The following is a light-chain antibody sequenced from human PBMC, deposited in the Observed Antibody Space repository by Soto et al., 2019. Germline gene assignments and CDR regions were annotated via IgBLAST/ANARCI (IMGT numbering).Light chain of an antibody. Sequence: ELVLTQSPGTLSLSPGDSAALSCKASQIGSGNYLSWYQQKSGQAPRLLIYATSTRAPGIPDRFSGSGSATDFSLTISSLQPEDVSTYYCQQLKSFPLTFGQGTRLDIK. CDR1: QIGSGNY. J-gene: IGKJ5*01. CDR2: ATS. V-gene: IGKV3D-20*02. CDR3: QQLKSFPLT.